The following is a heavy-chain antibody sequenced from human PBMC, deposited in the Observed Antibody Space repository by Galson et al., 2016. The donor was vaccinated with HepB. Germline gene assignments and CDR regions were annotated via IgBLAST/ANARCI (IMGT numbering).Heavy chain of an antibody. CDR1: GYKFTRNW. V-gene: IGHV5-10-1*01. J-gene: IGHJ4*02. D-gene: IGHD2-8*02. Sequence: QSGAEVKKPGESLRLSCKGSGYKFTRNWISWVCQMPGKGLEWMGRIDPGNSYTNYSPSFQGHVTISVDKSISTAYLQWSSLKASDTAMYYCAIHPLTDPFDYWGQGTLVTVSS. CDR3: AIHPLTDPFDY. CDR2: IDPGNSYT.